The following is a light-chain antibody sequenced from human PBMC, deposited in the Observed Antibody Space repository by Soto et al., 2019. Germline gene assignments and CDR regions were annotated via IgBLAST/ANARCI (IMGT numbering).Light chain of an antibody. J-gene: IGKJ2*01. CDR1: QSVTTF. CDR3: QQYNSYPS. Sequence: EIVLTQSPATLSLSPGDRATLSCRASQSVTTFLAWYQQKPGQAPRLLIYDASDRAPGIPARFSGSGSATDFTLTINHLEPEDFATYYCQQYNSYPSFGQGTKLEIK. CDR2: DAS. V-gene: IGKV3-11*01.